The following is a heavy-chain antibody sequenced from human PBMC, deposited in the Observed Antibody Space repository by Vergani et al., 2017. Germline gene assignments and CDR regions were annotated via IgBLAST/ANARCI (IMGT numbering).Heavy chain of an antibody. CDR3: ARMGGYDEGDAFRIGYFDS. V-gene: IGHV4-31*03. CDR1: GGSMSGYY. Sequence: QVRLQESGPGLVKPSETLSLTCSVSGGSMSGYYWNWIRQHPGKGLEWIGYIYSTGSNHHNPSLRRRINMSVDTSKKQFSLKLNSVTAADTAMYYCARMGGYDEGDAFRIGYFDSWGPGILVTVSS. CDR2: IYSTGSN. D-gene: IGHD3-22*01. J-gene: IGHJ4*02.